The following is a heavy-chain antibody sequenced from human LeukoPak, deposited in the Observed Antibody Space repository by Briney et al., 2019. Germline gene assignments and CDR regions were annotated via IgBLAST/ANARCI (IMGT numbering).Heavy chain of an antibody. CDR3: ASSLIVAIDYFDY. CDR1: AFTFSSDW. D-gene: IGHD5-12*01. J-gene: IGHJ4*02. Sequence: GGSLRLSCAASAFTFSSDWMSWVRQAPGKGLGWVGNIKQDGSEKYYVDSVKGRFTISRDNAKNSLYLQMNSLRAEDTAVYYCASSLIVAIDYFDYWGQGTLVTVSS. V-gene: IGHV3-7*01. CDR2: IKQDGSEK.